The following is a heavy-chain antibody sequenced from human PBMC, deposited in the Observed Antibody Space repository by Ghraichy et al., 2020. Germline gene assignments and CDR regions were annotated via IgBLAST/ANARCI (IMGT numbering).Heavy chain of an antibody. CDR1: GGSISNYY. V-gene: IGHV4-59*01. CDR2: IDNSGGT. CDR3: ARLSVAAAGP. D-gene: IGHD6-13*01. Sequence: SDTLSLTCSVSGGSISNYYWSWIRQPPGQGLEWIGYIDNSGGTYYKPSLKSRVTILVDTSKNQCSLKLTSVTAADTAVYYCARLSVAAAGPWGQGILVTVSS. J-gene: IGHJ5*02.